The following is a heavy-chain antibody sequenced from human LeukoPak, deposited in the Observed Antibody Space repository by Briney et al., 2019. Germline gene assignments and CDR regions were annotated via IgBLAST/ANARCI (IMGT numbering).Heavy chain of an antibody. D-gene: IGHD3-22*01. CDR1: GYTFTSYA. CDR3: ARDRAYYYDSSGYPDY. Sequence: GASVKVPCKASGYTFTSYAMHWVRQAPGQRLEWMGWINAGNGNTKYSQKFQGRVTITRDTSASTAYMELSSLRSEDTAVYYCARDRAYYYDSSGYPDYWGQGTLVTVSS. J-gene: IGHJ4*02. CDR2: INAGNGNT. V-gene: IGHV1-3*01.